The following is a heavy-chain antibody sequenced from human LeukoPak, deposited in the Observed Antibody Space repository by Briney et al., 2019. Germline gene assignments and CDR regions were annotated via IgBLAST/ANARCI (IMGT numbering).Heavy chain of an antibody. Sequence: GGSLRLSCAASGFTFSSHNMNWVRQAPGEGLEWVSSISGRGNYIFYADSVKGRFTISRDSAKNSLSLQMNSLRAEDTAVYYCAKDQGFDYYDSSGYYLDYWGQGTLVTVSS. D-gene: IGHD3-22*01. V-gene: IGHV3-21*01. CDR1: GFTFSSHN. CDR2: ISGRGNYI. J-gene: IGHJ4*02. CDR3: AKDQGFDYYDSSGYYLDY.